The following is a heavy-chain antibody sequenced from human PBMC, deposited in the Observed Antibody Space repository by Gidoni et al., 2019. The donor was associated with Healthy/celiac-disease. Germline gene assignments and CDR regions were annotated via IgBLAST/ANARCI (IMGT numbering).Heavy chain of an antibody. CDR1: GGSISSYY. V-gene: IGHV4-4*07. D-gene: IGHD3-22*01. CDR2: IYTSGCT. J-gene: IGHJ4*02. CDR3: ARVGYDSSGYYHDY. Sequence: QVQLQESAPGLVKPSETLSLTCTVSGGSISSYYWSWIRQPAGKGLEWIGRIYTSGCTNYNPSLKSRVTMSVDTSKNQFSLKLSSVTAADTAVYYCARVGYDSSGYYHDYWGQGTLVTVSS.